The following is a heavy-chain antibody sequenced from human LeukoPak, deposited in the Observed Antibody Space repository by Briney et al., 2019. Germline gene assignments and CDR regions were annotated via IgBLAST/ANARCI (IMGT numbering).Heavy chain of an antibody. D-gene: IGHD3-22*01. V-gene: IGHV4-4*07. Sequence: SETLSLTCTVSGGSISNYYWSWIRQPAGKGLEWIGRIYTSGSTNYNPSLKSRVTISVDTSKNQFSLKLSSVTAADTAVYYCARELDYYDSSGLSLKERSSELVRMGSAFDIWGQGTMVTVSS. CDR1: GGSISNYY. CDR3: ARELDYYDSSGLSLKERSSELVRMGSAFDI. CDR2: IYTSGST. J-gene: IGHJ3*02.